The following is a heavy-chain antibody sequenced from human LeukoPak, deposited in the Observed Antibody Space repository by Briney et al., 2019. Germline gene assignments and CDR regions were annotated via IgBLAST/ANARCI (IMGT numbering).Heavy chain of an antibody. V-gene: IGHV3-64*01. Sequence: PGGSLRLSCAAYGFTFSSYAMHWVRQAPGKGLEYVSAISSNGGSTYYANSVKGRFTISRDNSKNTLYLQMGSLRAEDMAVYYCARSIYDFWSGYGWFDPWGQGTLVTVSS. J-gene: IGHJ5*02. CDR1: GFTFSSYA. D-gene: IGHD3-3*01. CDR3: ARSIYDFWSGYGWFDP. CDR2: ISSNGGST.